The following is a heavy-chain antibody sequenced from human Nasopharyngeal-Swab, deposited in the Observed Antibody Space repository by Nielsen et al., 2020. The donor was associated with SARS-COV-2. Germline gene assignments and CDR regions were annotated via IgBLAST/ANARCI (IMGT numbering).Heavy chain of an antibody. CDR2: INHSGST. J-gene: IGHJ4*02. V-gene: IGHV4-34*01. Sequence: SETLSLTCAVYGGSFSGYYWSWIRLPPGKGLEWVGEINHSGSTNYNPSLKRRVTISVDTSKNQFSLKLSSVTAAATTVYYCARHVGITMIVVVIAEIDYWGQGTLVTVSS. CDR1: GGSFSGYY. D-gene: IGHD3-22*01. CDR3: ARHVGITMIVVVIAEIDY.